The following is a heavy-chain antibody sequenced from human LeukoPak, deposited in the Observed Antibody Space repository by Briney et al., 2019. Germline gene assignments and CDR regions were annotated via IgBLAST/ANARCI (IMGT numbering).Heavy chain of an antibody. V-gene: IGHV4-4*07. CDR3: ATFYYGSGTPHDAFDI. Sequence: SETLSLTCTVSGGSISSYYWSWIRQPAGKGLEWIGHIYTSGSTDYNPSLKSRITMSLDTSKNQFSLKLTSVTAADTAVYYCATFYYGSGTPHDAFDIWGQGTMVTVSS. CDR2: IYTSGST. CDR1: GGSISSYY. D-gene: IGHD3-10*01. J-gene: IGHJ3*02.